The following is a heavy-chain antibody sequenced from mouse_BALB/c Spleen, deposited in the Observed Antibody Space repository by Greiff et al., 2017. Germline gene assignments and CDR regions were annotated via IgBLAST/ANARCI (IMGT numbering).Heavy chain of an antibody. J-gene: IGHJ2*01. CDR1: GFTFSSYG. CDR3: ARGGVPDY. V-gene: IGHV5-6-3*01. CDR2: INSNGGST. Sequence: EVKLVESGGGLVQPGGSLKLSCAASGFTFSSYGMSWVRQTPDKRLELVATINSNGGSTYYPDSVKGRFTISRDNAKNTLYLQMTSLRSEDTAMYYCARGGVPDYWGQGTTLTVSS.